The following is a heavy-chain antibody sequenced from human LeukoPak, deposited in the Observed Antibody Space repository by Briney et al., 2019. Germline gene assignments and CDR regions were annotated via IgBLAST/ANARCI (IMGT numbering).Heavy chain of an antibody. CDR1: GYTFIDHY. V-gene: IGHV1-2*02. D-gene: IGHD3-22*01. CDR3: ARAGHNSDSGGYDC. Sequence: ASVKVSCKASGYTFIDHYIHWVRQAPGQGLESIGWINPNIGDTNYAQKFQGRVTMTRDTSSSTAYVELSRLRSDDTAVYYCARAGHNSDSGGYDCWGQGTLVTVSS. CDR2: INPNIGDT. J-gene: IGHJ4*02.